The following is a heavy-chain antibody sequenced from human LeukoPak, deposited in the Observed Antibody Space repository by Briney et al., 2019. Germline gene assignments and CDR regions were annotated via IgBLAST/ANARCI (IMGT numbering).Heavy chain of an antibody. CDR1: GFTISIYW. V-gene: IGHV3-7*01. CDR3: ARIRPGNYFDY. CDR2: IKEDGSEE. Sequence: GGSLRLSCTASGFTISIYWMSWVRKAPGKGLERVASIKEDGSEEHYVDSVKGRFTITRDNARNSVHVQMNSLRAEDTAVYFCARIRPGNYFDYWGQGALVTVSS. J-gene: IGHJ4*02. D-gene: IGHD6-6*01.